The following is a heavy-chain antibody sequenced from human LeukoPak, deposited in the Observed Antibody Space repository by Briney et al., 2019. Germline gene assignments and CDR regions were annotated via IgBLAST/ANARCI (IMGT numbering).Heavy chain of an antibody. Sequence: GASVKVSCKASGYPFKTYGISWVRQAPGQGLEWMGGIIPIFGTANYAQKFQGRVTITADESTSTAYMELSSLRSEDTAVYYCARAVEREVFSYGLDYWGQGTLVTVSS. J-gene: IGHJ4*02. CDR1: GYPFKTYG. V-gene: IGHV1-69*13. CDR3: ARAVEREVFSYGLDY. D-gene: IGHD5-18*01. CDR2: IIPIFGTA.